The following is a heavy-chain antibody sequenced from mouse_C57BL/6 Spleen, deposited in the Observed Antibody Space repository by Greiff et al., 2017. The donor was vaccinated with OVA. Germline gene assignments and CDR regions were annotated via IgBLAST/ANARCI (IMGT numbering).Heavy chain of an antibody. J-gene: IGHJ1*03. CDR2: ISYDGSN. CDR1: GYSITSGYY. V-gene: IGHV3-6*01. D-gene: IGHD1-1*01. CDR3: ARDGSNWYFDV. Sequence: EVKLVESGPGLVKPSQSLSLTCSVPGYSITSGYYWNWIRQFPGNKLEWMGYISYDGSNNYNPSLKNRISITRDTSKNQFFLKLNSVTTEDTATYYCARDGSNWYFDVWGTGTTVTVAS.